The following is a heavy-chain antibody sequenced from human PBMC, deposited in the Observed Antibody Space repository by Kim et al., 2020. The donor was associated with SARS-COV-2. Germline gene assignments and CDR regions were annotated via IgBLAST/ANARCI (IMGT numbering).Heavy chain of an antibody. V-gene: IGHV3-33*05. CDR3: ARGAGTQGY. CDR1: GFTFSNYG. Sequence: GGSLRLSCAASGFTFSNYGMHCVRQAPGKGLEWVAVISYDGSNKYYADSVKGRFTISRDNSMNTLYLQMNSLRVEDTAVYYCARGAGTQGYWGQGTLVTVSS. D-gene: IGHD6-13*01. CDR2: ISYDGSNK. J-gene: IGHJ4*02.